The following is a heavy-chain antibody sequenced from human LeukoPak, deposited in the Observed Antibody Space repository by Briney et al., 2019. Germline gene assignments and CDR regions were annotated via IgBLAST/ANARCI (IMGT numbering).Heavy chain of an antibody. CDR3: AAPYGYDSSGYYYDYYYGMDV. Sequence: GGSLRLSCAASGFTFSSYSMNWVRQAPGKGLEWVSSISSSSSYIYYADSVKGRFTISGDNAKNSLYLQMNSLRAEDTAVYYCAAPYGYDSSGYYYDYYYGMDVWGQGTTVTVSS. J-gene: IGHJ6*02. D-gene: IGHD3-22*01. CDR2: ISSSSSYI. CDR1: GFTFSSYS. V-gene: IGHV3-21*01.